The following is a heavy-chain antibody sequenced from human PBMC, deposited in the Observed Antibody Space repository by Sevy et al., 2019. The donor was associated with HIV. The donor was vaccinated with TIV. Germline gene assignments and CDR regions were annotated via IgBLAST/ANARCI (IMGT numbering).Heavy chain of an antibody. V-gene: IGHV3-15*01. CDR3: STDPIIVLLVTDGMDV. D-gene: IGHD2-8*02. CDR1: GFTFSNAW. CDR2: IKSKTDGGTT. J-gene: IGHJ6*02. Sequence: GGSLRLSCAASGFTFSNAWMSWVRQAPGKGLEWVGRIKSKTDGGTTDYVAPVKGRFTISRDDSKNTLFLQMNSLKTEDTADYYCSTDPIIVLLVTDGMDVWGQGTTVTVSS.